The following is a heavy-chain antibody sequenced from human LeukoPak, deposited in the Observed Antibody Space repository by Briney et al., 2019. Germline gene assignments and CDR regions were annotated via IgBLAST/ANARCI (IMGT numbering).Heavy chain of an antibody. CDR3: ARDSGGPHSGFEI. CDR2: IYYSGST. J-gene: IGHJ3*02. CDR1: GGSISTYY. V-gene: IGHV4-59*01. D-gene: IGHD1-26*01. Sequence: SETLSLTCTVSGGSISTYYWTWLRQPPGMGLEYIGYIYYSGSTNYNPSLKSRVTMSMDTSKNQFSLNLRSVTAADTAVYYCARDSGGPHSGFEIWGQGTMVTASS.